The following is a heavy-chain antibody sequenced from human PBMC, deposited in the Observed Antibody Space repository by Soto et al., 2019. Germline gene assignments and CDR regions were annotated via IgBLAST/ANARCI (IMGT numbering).Heavy chain of an antibody. CDR2: AYYSGDT. CDR3: ARDRSTYGGGGTGEVKENWFDP. J-gene: IGHJ5*02. Sequence: LTCSVSGGSISRYYWSWIRQPPGKGLEWIGYAYYSGDTGYNPSLKSRVTMAVDTSKSQVSLKLSSVTAADTAVYYCARDRSTYGGGGTGEVKENWFDPWGQGALVTVSS. D-gene: IGHD2-8*01. V-gene: IGHV4-59*01. CDR1: GGSISRYY.